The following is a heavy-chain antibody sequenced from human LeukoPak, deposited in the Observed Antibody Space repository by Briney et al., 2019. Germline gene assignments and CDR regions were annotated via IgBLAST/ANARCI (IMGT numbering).Heavy chain of an antibody. Sequence: GGSLRHSCAASGFTFSSYAMSWVRQAPGKGLEWVSAISGSGGSTYYADSVKGRFTISRDNSKNTLYLQMNSLRAEDTAVYYCAKSYDFWSGYGRDYYYYMDVWGKGTTVTVSS. J-gene: IGHJ6*03. D-gene: IGHD3-3*01. CDR2: ISGSGGST. V-gene: IGHV3-23*01. CDR3: AKSYDFWSGYGRDYYYYMDV. CDR1: GFTFSSYA.